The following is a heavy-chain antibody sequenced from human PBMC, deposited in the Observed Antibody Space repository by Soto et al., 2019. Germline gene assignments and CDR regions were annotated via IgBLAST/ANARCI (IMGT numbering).Heavy chain of an antibody. V-gene: IGHV1-18*01. D-gene: IGHD4-4*01. Sequence: GASVKVSCKASGYTFTSYGISWVRQAPGQGLEWMGLISACGGNTSYAQKLQGRVTMTRDTSTSTAYMELSSLRSEDTAVYYCASSPADYSNARNYYYYMDVWGKGTTVTVSS. CDR1: GYTFTSYG. J-gene: IGHJ6*03. CDR2: ISACGGNT. CDR3: ASSPADYSNARNYYYYMDV.